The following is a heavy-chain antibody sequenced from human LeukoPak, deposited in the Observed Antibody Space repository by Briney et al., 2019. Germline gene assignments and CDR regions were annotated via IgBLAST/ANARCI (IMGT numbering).Heavy chain of an antibody. J-gene: IGHJ3*02. D-gene: IGHD3-22*01. CDR3: ARVKSYYYDTSDKDAFDI. CDR2: INPSGGST. V-gene: IGHV1-46*01. CDR1: GYTFTSYY. Sequence: ASVKVSCKASGYTFTSYYMHWVRQAPGEGLEWMGIINPSGGSTSYAQKFQGRVTMTRDTSTSTVYMELSSLRSEDTAVYYCARVKSYYYDTSDKDAFDIWGQGTMVTVSS.